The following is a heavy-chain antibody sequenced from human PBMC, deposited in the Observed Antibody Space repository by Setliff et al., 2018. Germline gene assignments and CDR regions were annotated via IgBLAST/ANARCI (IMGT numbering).Heavy chain of an antibody. CDR2: ITGSGGST. CDR3: ANNYYDTTMGYYFDY. J-gene: IGHJ4*02. Sequence: GGSLRLSCAASGFTFSSYAMSWARQAPGKGLEWVSAITGSGGSTYYADSVKGRFTISRDNSKNTLYLQMSSLRAEDTAIYYCANNYYDTTMGYYFDYWGQGTQVTVSS. D-gene: IGHD3-22*01. V-gene: IGHV3-23*01. CDR1: GFTFSSYA.